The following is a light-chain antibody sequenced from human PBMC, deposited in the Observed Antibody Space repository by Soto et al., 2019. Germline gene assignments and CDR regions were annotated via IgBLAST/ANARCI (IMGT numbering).Light chain of an antibody. V-gene: IGKV1-6*01. CDR1: QGIRSE. CDR2: TAS. Sequence: AIQMTQSPSSLSASVGDRVTITCRASQGIRSELGWYQQKPGKAPNLLIYTASSLQSGVPSRFSGSGSGTDFTLTISSLQPEDFATYYCIQDYNYPLTFDGGTKVEIK. CDR3: IQDYNYPLT. J-gene: IGKJ4*01.